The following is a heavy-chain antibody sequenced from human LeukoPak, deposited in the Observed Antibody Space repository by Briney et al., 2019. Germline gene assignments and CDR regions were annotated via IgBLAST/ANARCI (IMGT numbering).Heavy chain of an antibody. CDR1: GFTFSSYA. V-gene: IGHV3-23*01. CDR3: AKESAGYGSGSYNY. CDR2: ISGSGGST. J-gene: IGHJ4*02. D-gene: IGHD3-10*01. Sequence: PGGSLRLSCAASGFTFSSYAMSRVRQAPGKGLEWVSAISGSGGSTYYADSVKGRFTISRDNSKNTLYLQMNSLRAEDTAVYYCAKESAGYGSGSYNYRGQGTLVTVSS.